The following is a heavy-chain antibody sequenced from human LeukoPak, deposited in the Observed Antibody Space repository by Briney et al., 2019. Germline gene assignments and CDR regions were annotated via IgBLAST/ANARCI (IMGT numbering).Heavy chain of an antibody. CDR2: IYYSGST. CDR3: VSSSPLFDY. V-gene: IGHV4-39*01. D-gene: IGHD6-13*01. Sequence: PSETLSLTCTVSGGSLSSSSYYWGWIRQPPGKGLEWIGSIYYSGSTYYNPSLKSRVTISVDTSKNQFSLKLSSVTAADTAVYYCVSSSPLFDYWGQGTLVTVSS. CDR1: GGSLSSSSYY. J-gene: IGHJ4*02.